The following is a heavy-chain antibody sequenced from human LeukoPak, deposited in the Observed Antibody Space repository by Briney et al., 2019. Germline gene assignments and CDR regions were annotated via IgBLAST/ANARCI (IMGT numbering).Heavy chain of an antibody. CDR3: ARATPNYYDSSGYPSGWFDP. J-gene: IGHJ5*02. D-gene: IGHD3-22*01. CDR2: IYYSGST. Sequence: SETLSLTCTVSGGSISSGGYYWSWIRQHPGKGLEWIGYIYYSGSTYYNPSLKSRVTISADTSKNQFSLKLSSVTAADTAVYYCARATPNYYDSSGYPSGWFDPWGQGTLVTVSS. V-gene: IGHV4-31*03. CDR1: GGSISSGGYY.